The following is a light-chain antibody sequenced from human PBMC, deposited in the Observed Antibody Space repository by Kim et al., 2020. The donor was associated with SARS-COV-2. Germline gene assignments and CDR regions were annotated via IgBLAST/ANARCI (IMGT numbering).Light chain of an antibody. Sequence: QSVLTQPPSVSGSPGQSVTISCTGTSSDVGPYDRVSWYQQSPGTAPKLLILAVSSRPSGVPDRFSGSKSGNTASLTISGLQAEDEADYYCSSYTTTNTLIFGGGTQLTVL. CDR2: AVS. CDR3: SSYTTTNTLI. V-gene: IGLV2-18*02. J-gene: IGLJ2*01. CDR1: SSDVGPYDR.